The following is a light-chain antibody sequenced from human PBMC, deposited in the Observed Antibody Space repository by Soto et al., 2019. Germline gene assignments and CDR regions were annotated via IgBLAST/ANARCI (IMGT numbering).Light chain of an antibody. V-gene: IGLV2-14*01. CDR1: SSDVGGYKY. CDR2: DVR. J-gene: IGLJ1*01. Sequence: SALTQPASVSGSPGQSITISCTGTSSDVGGYKYVSWYQQHPGKAPKLMIYDVRNRPSGVSNRFSGSKSGNTASLTISGLQAEDEADYYCSSYTSSSTLYVFGTGTKLTVL. CDR3: SSYTSSSTLYV.